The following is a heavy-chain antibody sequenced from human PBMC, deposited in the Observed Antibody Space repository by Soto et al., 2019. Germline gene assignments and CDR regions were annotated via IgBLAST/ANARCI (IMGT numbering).Heavy chain of an antibody. CDR2: IWYDGSSK. J-gene: IGHJ6*02. V-gene: IGHV3-33*01. CDR3: AREARHITTFNGVDV. D-gene: IGHD1-1*01. CDR1: GFTFSSHG. Sequence: QVQLVESGGGVVQPGRSLRLSCAASGFTFSSHGMHWVRQAPGKGLEWVAVIWYDGSSKYYADSVKGRFTISRDNSKNTLYLQRNSLRAEDTAVYYCAREARHITTFNGVDVWGQGTTVTVSS.